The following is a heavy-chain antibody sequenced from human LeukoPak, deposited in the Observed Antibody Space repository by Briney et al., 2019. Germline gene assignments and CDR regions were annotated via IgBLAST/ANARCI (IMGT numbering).Heavy chain of an antibody. CDR3: ARARNAGYSSSWYFDY. V-gene: IGHV1-69*01. D-gene: IGHD6-6*01. CDR2: IIPIFGTA. Sequence: ASVKVSCKASGGTFSSYAISWVRQAPGQGLEWMGGIIPIFGTANYAQKFQGRVTITADESTSTAYMELSSLRSEDTAVYYCARARNAGYSSSWYFDYWGQGTLVTVSS. J-gene: IGHJ4*02. CDR1: GGTFSSYA.